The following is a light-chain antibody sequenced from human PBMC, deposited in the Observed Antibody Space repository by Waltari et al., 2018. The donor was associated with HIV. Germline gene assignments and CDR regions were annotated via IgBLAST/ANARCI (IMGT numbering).Light chain of an antibody. CDR2: EVN. CDR3: CSYAGRITSVV. V-gene: IGLV2-23*02. Sequence: QSALTQPASVSGSPGQSITISCTGTSSDVGSYNLVSWYQQHPGKAPKLMIYEVNKRPSGVFNRFAGAKSGNTASLTISGLQAEDYGYYYCCSYAGRITSVVFGGGTKLTVL. J-gene: IGLJ2*01. CDR1: SSDVGSYNL.